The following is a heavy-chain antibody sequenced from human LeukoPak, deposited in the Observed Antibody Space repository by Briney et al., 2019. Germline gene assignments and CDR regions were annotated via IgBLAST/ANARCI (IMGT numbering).Heavy chain of an antibody. V-gene: IGHV5-51*01. D-gene: IGHD6-25*01. J-gene: IGHJ4*02. CDR2: IYPGDSDT. CDR3: ARHREGIAASDY. CDR1: GYSLTSYW. Sequence: GESLKISCKGSGYSLTSYWIGWVRQMPGKGLEWMGIIYPGDSDTKYSPSFQGQVTVSADKSISIVYLQWSSLKASDTAMYYCARHREGIAASDYWGQGTLVTVSS.